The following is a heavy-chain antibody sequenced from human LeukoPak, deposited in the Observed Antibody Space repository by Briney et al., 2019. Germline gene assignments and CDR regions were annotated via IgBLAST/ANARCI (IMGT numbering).Heavy chain of an antibody. J-gene: IGHJ5*02. V-gene: IGHV4-34*01. D-gene: IGHD3-16*01. CDR2: INHSGST. Sequence: SETLSLTCAAYGGSFSGYYWSWIRQPPGKGLEWIGEINHSGSTNYNSSLKSRVTTSVDTSKNQFSLKLSSVTVAETAVYYWAVLKGELRLNWFVPWGQGTLVTVSS. CDR1: GGSFSGYY. CDR3: AVLKGELRLNWFVP.